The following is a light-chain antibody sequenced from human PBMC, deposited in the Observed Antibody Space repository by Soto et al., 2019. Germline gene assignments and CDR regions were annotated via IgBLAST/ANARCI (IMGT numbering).Light chain of an antibody. J-gene: IGLJ2*01. V-gene: IGLV2-8*01. CDR3: SSYAGNNNVI. CDR2: EVS. Sequence: QSALTQPPSASGSPGQSVTISCTGTSSDVGGYNYVSWYQQHAGKAPKLMIYEVSKRPSGVPDRFSGSKSGNTASLTVSGLQAEDEADYYCSSYAGNNNVIFGGGTQLTVL. CDR1: SSDVGGYNY.